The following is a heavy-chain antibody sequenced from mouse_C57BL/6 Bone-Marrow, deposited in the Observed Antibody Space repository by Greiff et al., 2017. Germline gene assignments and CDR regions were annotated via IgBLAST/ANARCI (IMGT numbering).Heavy chain of an antibody. Sequence: QVQLKESGPELVKPGASVKISCKASGYAFSSSWMNWVKQRPGKGLEWIGRIYPGNGDTNYNGKFKGKATLTADKSSSTAYMQLSSLTSVDSAVYFCALYYLFAYWGQGTLVTVSA. CDR1: GYAFSSSW. J-gene: IGHJ3*01. D-gene: IGHD2-1*01. CDR3: ALYYLFAY. CDR2: IYPGNGDT. V-gene: IGHV1-82*01.